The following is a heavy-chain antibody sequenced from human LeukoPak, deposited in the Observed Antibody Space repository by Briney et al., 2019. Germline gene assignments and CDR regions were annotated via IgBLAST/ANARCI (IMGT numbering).Heavy chain of an antibody. J-gene: IGHJ4*02. Sequence: PGGSLRLSCAVSGITLSNYVMSWVRQAPGKGLEWVAGISGSGGSTNYADSVKGRFTISRDNPKNTLYLQMNSLRVEDTAVYFCAKRGVVIRVILVGFHKEAYYFDSWGQGARVTVSS. CDR2: ISGSGGST. V-gene: IGHV3-23*01. CDR1: GITLSNYV. D-gene: IGHD3-22*01. CDR3: AKRGVVIRVILVGFHKEAYYFDS.